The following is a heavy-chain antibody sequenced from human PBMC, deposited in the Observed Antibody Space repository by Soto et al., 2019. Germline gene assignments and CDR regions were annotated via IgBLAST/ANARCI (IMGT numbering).Heavy chain of an antibody. V-gene: IGHV3-33*01. CDR3: ARAITMVRGAYSGVDAFDI. Sequence: GGSLRLSCAASGFTFSSYGMHWVRQAPGKGLGWVAVIWYDGSNKYYADSVKGRFTISRDNSKNTLYLQMNSLRAEDTAVYYCARAITMVRGAYSGVDAFDIWGQGTMVTVSS. D-gene: IGHD3-10*01. CDR1: GFTFSSYG. CDR2: IWYDGSNK. J-gene: IGHJ3*02.